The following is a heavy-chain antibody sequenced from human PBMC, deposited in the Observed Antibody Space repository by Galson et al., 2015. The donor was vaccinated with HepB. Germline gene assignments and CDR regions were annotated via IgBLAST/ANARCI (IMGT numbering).Heavy chain of an antibody. J-gene: IGHJ6*02. CDR3: ARTDEEYYYYYGMDV. D-gene: IGHD6-6*01. CDR2: IKPSGGRS. CDR1: GYLFHNYH. Sequence: SVEVSCKASGYLFHNYHLHWVRQAHGQGLEWMGLIKPSGGRSIYAQMFQGRLTMTTKTSTSIVYMELSSLRSEDTAIYYCARTDEEYYYYYGMDVWGQGTAVTVSS. V-gene: IGHV1-46*02.